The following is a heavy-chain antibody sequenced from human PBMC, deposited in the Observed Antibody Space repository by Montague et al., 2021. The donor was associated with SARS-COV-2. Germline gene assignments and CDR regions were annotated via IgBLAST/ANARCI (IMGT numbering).Heavy chain of an antibody. V-gene: IGHV4-59*11. D-gene: IGHD2-8*01. CDR3: ARVARYCTNGVCQTYYYYGLDV. J-gene: IGHJ6*02. Sequence: SETLSLTCIVSGGSTNYHYWSWIRQSPGKGLEWIGYMYYSGSTNYNPSLKSRVTMSIYRSTNQFSLKLRSVTAADTAVYYCARVARYCTNGVCQTYYYYGLDVWGQGTTVTVSS. CDR2: MYYSGST. CDR1: GGSTNYHY.